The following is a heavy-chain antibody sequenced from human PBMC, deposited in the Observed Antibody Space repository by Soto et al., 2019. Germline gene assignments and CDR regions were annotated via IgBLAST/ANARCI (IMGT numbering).Heavy chain of an antibody. CDR2: ISYDGSNK. J-gene: IGHJ6*02. Sequence: QVQLVESGGGVVQPGRSLRLSCAASGFTFSSYGMHWVRQAPGKGLEWVAVISYDGSNKYYADSVKGRFTISRDNSKNTLYLQMNSLRAEDTAVYYCAKDQAIVVVVAAIISYGMDVWGQGTTVTVSS. CDR3: AKDQAIVVVVAAIISYGMDV. V-gene: IGHV3-30*18. D-gene: IGHD2-15*01. CDR1: GFTFSSYG.